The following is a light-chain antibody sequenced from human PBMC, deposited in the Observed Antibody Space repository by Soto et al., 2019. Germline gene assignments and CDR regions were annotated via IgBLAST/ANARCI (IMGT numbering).Light chain of an antibody. CDR3: SSFTSNYFYV. Sequence: QSVLTQPPSVSGAPGQRVTISCTGNNSNLGAGYDVHWYQQLPGAAPKLVVFGNRNRPSGVPERFSGSKSGTSASLAITGLQAEDEADYYCSSFTSNYFYVFGPGTKLTVL. V-gene: IGLV1-40*01. J-gene: IGLJ1*01. CDR1: NSNLGAGYD. CDR2: GNR.